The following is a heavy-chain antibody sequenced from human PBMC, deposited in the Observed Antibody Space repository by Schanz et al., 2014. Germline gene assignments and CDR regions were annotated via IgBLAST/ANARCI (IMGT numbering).Heavy chain of an antibody. CDR1: GFTVSTNY. CDR2: ISSSSSYI. J-gene: IGHJ4*02. D-gene: IGHD1-7*01. V-gene: IGHV3-21*01. CDR3: AKELRPGTERPRGNFDY. Sequence: EVQLVESGGGLIQPGGSLRLSCAVSGFTVSTNYMSWVRQAPGKGLEWVSYISSSSSYIYYADSMKGRFTISRDNAKNSLYLQMNSLRAEDTAVYYCAKELRPGTERPRGNFDYWGQGTLVTVSS.